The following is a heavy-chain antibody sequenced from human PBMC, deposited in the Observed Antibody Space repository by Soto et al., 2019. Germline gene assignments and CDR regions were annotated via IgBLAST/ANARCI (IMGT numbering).Heavy chain of an antibody. D-gene: IGHD6-19*01. Sequence: QVQLVQSGAAVKKPGASVKVSCKVSGHTLSDFSMHWVRQAPGRGLEWMGGFDPEDGDPIYAQNFQGRVTMTEDSSTDTAYMELRSLGSEDTAMYYCATDLLTAVAGEEGYWGQGALVTVSS. CDR2: FDPEDGDP. J-gene: IGHJ4*02. V-gene: IGHV1-24*01. CDR1: GHTLSDFS. CDR3: ATDLLTAVAGEEGY.